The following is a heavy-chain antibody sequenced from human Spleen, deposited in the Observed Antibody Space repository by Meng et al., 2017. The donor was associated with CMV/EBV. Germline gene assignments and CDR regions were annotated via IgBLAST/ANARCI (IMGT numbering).Heavy chain of an antibody. V-gene: IGHV3-21*01. Sequence: CAASGFTFSSYSMNWVRQAPGKGLEWVSSISSSSSYIYYADSVKGRFTISRDNAKNSLYLQMNSLRAEDTAVYYCASSYSSSGDYFDYWGQGTLVTVS. CDR3: ASSYSSSGDYFDY. J-gene: IGHJ4*02. D-gene: IGHD6-13*01. CDR1: GFTFSSYS. CDR2: ISSSSSYI.